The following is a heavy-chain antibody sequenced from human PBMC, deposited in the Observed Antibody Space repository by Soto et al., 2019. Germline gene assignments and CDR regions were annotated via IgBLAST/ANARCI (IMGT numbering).Heavy chain of an antibody. CDR3: ATDIVVVVAATGNYGMDV. V-gene: IGHV3-23*01. D-gene: IGHD2-15*01. J-gene: IGHJ6*02. Sequence: GGSLRLSCAASGFTFSSYAMSWVRQAPGKGLEWVSAISGSGGSTYYADSVKGRFTISRDNSKNTLYLQMNSLRAEDTAVYYCATDIVVVVAATGNYGMDVWGQGTTVTVSS. CDR2: ISGSGGST. CDR1: GFTFSSYA.